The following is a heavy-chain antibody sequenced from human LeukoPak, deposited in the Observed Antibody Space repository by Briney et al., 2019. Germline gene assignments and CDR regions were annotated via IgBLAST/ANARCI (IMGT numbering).Heavy chain of an antibody. CDR2: ISGSGGST. V-gene: IGHV3-23*01. CDR1: GFMFSAYN. CDR3: AKQLGYCSGGSCYFDY. J-gene: IGHJ4*03. Sequence: PGGSLRLSCAASGFMFSAYNMNWVRLAPGKGPEWVSAISGSGGSTYYTDSLKGRFTISRDNSKNTVYLQMNSLRAEDTAIYYCAKQLGYCSGGSCYFDYWGRGTLVTVSS. D-gene: IGHD2-15*01.